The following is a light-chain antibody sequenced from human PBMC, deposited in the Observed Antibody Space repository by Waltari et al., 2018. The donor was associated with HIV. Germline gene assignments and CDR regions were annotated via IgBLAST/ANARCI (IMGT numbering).Light chain of an antibody. Sequence: SYELTQPPSVSVSPGQTASITCSGDKLGDKYACWYQQKPGQSPVLVIYQDSKRPSGIPGRLSGTNSGNTATLTISGTQAMDEADYDCQAWDSSTAVFGGGTKLTVL. CDR1: KLGDKY. CDR3: QAWDSSTAV. J-gene: IGLJ2*01. CDR2: QDS. V-gene: IGLV3-1*01.